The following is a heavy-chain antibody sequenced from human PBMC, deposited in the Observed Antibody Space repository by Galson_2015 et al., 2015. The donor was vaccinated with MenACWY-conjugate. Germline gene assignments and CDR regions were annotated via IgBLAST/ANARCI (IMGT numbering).Heavy chain of an antibody. CDR2: ISYDGSNK. J-gene: IGHJ4*02. Sequence: SLRLSCAASGFTFSSYAMHWVRQAPGKGLEWVAVISYDGSNKYYADSVKGRFTISRDNSKNTLYLQMNSLRAEDTAVYYCARRFDYDSSGHYSGYYFHYWVQGTLVPVAS. V-gene: IGHV3-30*04. CDR3: ARRFDYDSSGHYSGYYFHY. D-gene: IGHD3-22*01. CDR1: GFTFSSYA.